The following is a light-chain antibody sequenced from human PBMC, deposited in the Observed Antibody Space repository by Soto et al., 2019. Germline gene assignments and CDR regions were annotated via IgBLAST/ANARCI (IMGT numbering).Light chain of an antibody. CDR2: DVS. Sequence: QSALTQPASVSGSPGQSITISCTGTSSDVGGYNYVSWYQQHPSKAPKLMIYDVSNRPSGVSNRFSGSKSGNTASLTISGLQAEDEADYYCSSYTSSSTPPYVFGTGTKLTVL. J-gene: IGLJ1*01. CDR3: SSYTSSSTPPYV. V-gene: IGLV2-14*01. CDR1: SSDVGGYNY.